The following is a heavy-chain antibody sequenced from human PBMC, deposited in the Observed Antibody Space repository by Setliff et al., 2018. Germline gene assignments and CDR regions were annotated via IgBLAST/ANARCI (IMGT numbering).Heavy chain of an antibody. D-gene: IGHD5-18*01. Sequence: GASVKSPCKASGYTFISYTMNWVRQAPGQGLEWMGWINTNTGNPTYAQGFTGRFVFSLDTSVSTTYLQISGLKAEDTAVYYCAREGYTYGPAYYFDYWGQGTLVNVSS. V-gene: IGHV7-4-1*02. CDR2: INTNTGNP. J-gene: IGHJ4*02. CDR1: GYTFISYT. CDR3: AREGYTYGPAYYFDY.